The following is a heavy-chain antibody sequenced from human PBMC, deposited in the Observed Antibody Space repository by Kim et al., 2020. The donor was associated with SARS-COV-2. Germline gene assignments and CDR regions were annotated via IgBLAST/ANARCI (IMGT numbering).Heavy chain of an antibody. CDR1: GFTFSSYA. D-gene: IGHD1-26*01. V-gene: IGHV3-33*06. J-gene: IGHJ4*02. CDR3: ANIRLVGATVDY. CDR2: IWYDGSNK. Sequence: GGSLRLSCAASGFTFSSYAMHWVRQAPGKGLEWVAVIWYDGSNKNYADSVKGRFTISRDNSKNTLYLQMNSLRAEDTAVYYSANIRLVGATVDYWGQGTLVTVSS.